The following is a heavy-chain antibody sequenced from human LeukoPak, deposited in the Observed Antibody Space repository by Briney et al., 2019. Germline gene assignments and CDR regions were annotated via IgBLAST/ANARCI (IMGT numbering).Heavy chain of an antibody. Sequence: SETLSLTCTVSGYSISSGYYGGCMRQAPGQSREWIVSIYHTGRTSYNPSLKRRVTITVDTSNKQFSLKLSSVTAGDTAVYYCASFVAARRLSAFDIWGQGTMVTVSS. D-gene: IGHD6-6*01. CDR2: IYHTGRT. J-gene: IGHJ3*02. V-gene: IGHV4-38-2*02. CDR3: ASFVAARRLSAFDI. CDR1: GYSISSGYY.